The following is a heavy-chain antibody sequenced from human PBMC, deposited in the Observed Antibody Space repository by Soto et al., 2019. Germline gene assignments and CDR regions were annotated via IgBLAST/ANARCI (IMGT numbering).Heavy chain of an antibody. CDR1: GGTFSSYA. CDR2: IIPIFGTA. J-gene: IGHJ5*02. D-gene: IGHD5-18*01. Sequence: SVKVSCKASGGTFSSYAISWVRQAPGQGLEWMGGIIPIFGTANYAQKFQGRVTITADESTSTAYMELSSLRSEDTAVYYCARDLGGYIYVSLDPWGQGTLVTVSS. CDR3: ARDLGGYIYVSLDP. V-gene: IGHV1-69*13.